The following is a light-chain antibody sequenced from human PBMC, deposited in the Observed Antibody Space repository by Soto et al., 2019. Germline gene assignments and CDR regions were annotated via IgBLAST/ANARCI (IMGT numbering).Light chain of an antibody. CDR3: QQTYSPPFT. CDR2: GAF. Sequence: DIQMTQSPSSLSASVGDRVTITCRASHTFSSFLNWYQQKRGKPPTLLMYGAFNLRSGVPSRFAGSGGGAEFRLTLRSLQPGDFATYYCQQTYSPPFTFGQGTSLELK. J-gene: IGKJ2*01. CDR1: HTFSSF. V-gene: IGKV1-39*01.